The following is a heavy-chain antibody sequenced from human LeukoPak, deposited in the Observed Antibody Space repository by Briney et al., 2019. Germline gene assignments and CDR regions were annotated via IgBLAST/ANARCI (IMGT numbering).Heavy chain of an antibody. CDR2: MNPNSGST. CDR3: ARLSFDGDFDY. D-gene: IGHD3-9*01. J-gene: IGHJ4*02. CDR1: GYTFTSYD. Sequence: ASVKVSCKASGYTFTSYDINWVRQATGQGLEWMGWMNPNSGSTSYAQKFQGRVTMTRDTSTSTVYMELSSLRSEDTAVYYCARLSFDGDFDYWGQGTLVTVSS. V-gene: IGHV1-8*01.